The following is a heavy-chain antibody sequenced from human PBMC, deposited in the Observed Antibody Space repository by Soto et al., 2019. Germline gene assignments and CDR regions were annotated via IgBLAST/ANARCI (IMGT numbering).Heavy chain of an antibody. CDR1: GGTFSSYA. J-gene: IGHJ5*02. D-gene: IGHD2-2*01. V-gene: IGHV1-69*01. Sequence: QVQLVQSGAEVKKPGSSVKVSCKASGGTFSSYAISWVRQAPGQGLEWMGGIIPIFGTANYAQKFQGRVTITADESTSTAYMELSSLRSEDTAVYYCAKDHILVVPSVYDKCFDPWGQGTLVTVSS. CDR2: IIPIFGTA. CDR3: AKDHILVVPSVYDKCFDP.